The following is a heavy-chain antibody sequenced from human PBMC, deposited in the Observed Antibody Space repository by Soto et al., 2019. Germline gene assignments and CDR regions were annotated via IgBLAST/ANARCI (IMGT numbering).Heavy chain of an antibody. CDR1: GFTFSSYA. J-gene: IGHJ4*02. D-gene: IGHD2-15*01. V-gene: IGHV3-23*01. CDR2: ISGSGGST. CDR3: AKDVYCSGGSCYSWPGPY. Sequence: GGSLRLSCAASGFTFSSYAMSWVRQAPGKGLEWVSAISGSGGSTYYADSVKGRFTISRDNSKNTLYLQMNSLRAEDTAVYYCAKDVYCSGGSCYSWPGPYWGQGTLVTVSS.